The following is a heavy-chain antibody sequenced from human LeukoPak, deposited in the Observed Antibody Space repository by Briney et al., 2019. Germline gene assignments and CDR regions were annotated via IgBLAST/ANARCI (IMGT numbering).Heavy chain of an antibody. CDR2: IYYSGST. V-gene: IGHV4-59*08. J-gene: IGHJ3*02. CDR1: GGSFSGYY. Sequence: SETLSLTCAVYGGSFSGYYWSWIRQPPGKGLEWVGYIYYSGSTNYNPSLKSRVTISVDTSKNQFSLKLSSVTAADTAVYYCGRKKDKSSINRRVPISEYTTKIQYPVKLSTVTAADPAVYYCARHEAGSSGRLKPFYIWGQGTTVPVSS. D-gene: IGHD3-10*01. CDR3: GRKKDKSSINRRVPISEYTTKIQYPVKLSTVTAADPAVYYCARHEAGSSGRLKPFYI.